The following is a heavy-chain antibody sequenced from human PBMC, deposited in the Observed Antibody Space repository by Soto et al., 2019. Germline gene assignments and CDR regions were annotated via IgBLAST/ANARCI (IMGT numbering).Heavy chain of an antibody. CDR3: ATGSYGYEFDY. V-gene: IGHV1-24*01. Sequence: ASVKVSCKFSGYTLTELSMRCVRQAPGKGLEWMGGFDPEDGETIYAQKFQGRVTMTEDTSTDTAYMELSSLRSEDTAVYYCATGSYGYEFDYWGQGTLVTVSS. CDR2: FDPEDGET. D-gene: IGHD5-18*01. CDR1: GYTLTELS. J-gene: IGHJ4*02.